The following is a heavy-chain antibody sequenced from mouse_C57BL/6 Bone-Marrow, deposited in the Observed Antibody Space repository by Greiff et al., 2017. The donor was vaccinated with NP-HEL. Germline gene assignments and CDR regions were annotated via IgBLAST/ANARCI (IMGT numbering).Heavy chain of an antibody. D-gene: IGHD2-4*01. CDR3: ARSIYYDYADDPFYGMDY. CDR1: GFTFTDYY. V-gene: IGHV7-3*01. Sequence: EVQRVESGGGLVQPGGSLSLSCAASGFTFTDYYMSWVRQPPGKALEWVGFIRNKANGYTLESSASVKGRFTISRDNSQSILYLQMNALRAEDSATYYCARSIYYDYADDPFYGMDYWGQGTSVTVSS. CDR2: IRNKANGYTL. J-gene: IGHJ4*01.